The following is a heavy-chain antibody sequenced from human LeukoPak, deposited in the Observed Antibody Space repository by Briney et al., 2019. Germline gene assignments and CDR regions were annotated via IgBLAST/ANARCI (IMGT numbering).Heavy chain of an antibody. CDR2: IWYDGSNK. V-gene: IGHV3-33*06. D-gene: IGHD1-1*01. J-gene: IGHJ4*02. CDR3: AKDRGNGPFDY. CDR1: GFTFNTYG. Sequence: GGSLRLSCAASGFTFNTYGMHWVRQAPGKGLEWVAVIWYDGSNKYYADSVKGRFTISRDNSKNTLYLQMNSLRAEDTAVYYCAKDRGNGPFDYWGQGTLVTVSS.